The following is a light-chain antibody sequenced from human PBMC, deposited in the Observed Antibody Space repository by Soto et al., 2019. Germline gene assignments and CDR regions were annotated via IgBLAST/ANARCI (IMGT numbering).Light chain of an antibody. CDR2: KAS. V-gene: IGKV1-5*03. CDR3: QQYNTYSRT. J-gene: IGKJ1*01. CDR1: QSISSW. Sequence: DIQMTQSPSTLSASVGDRVTITCRASQSISSWLAWYQQKPGKAPKLLIYKASSLESGVPLRFSGSGSGTEFTLTISSLQPDDFATYYCQQYNTYSRTFGQGTKVEIK.